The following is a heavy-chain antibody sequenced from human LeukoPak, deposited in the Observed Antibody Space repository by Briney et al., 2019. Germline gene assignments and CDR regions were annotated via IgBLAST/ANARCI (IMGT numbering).Heavy chain of an antibody. J-gene: IGHJ3*02. V-gene: IGHV3-74*01. CDR2: INSDGSGT. D-gene: IGHD2-8*01. CDR1: GFTLNSYW. Sequence: PGGSLRLSCAASGFTLNSYWMHWVRQAPGKGLVWVSRINSDGSGTSDADFAKGRFTISRDNSKNTLYLQMNSLRAEDTAMYYCARDRLTNDAFDIWGQGTMVTVSS. CDR3: ARDRLTNDAFDI.